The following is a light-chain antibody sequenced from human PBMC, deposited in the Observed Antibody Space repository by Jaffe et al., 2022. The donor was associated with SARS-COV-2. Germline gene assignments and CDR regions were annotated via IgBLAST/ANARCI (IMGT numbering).Light chain of an antibody. CDR2: GAS. V-gene: IGKV3-20*01. J-gene: IGKJ1*01. CDR3: QQYGTSPWT. Sequence: ETVLTQSPGTLSLSPGDRATLSCRASRSVSTTYLAWYQQRPGQAPRLVIYGASSRATGIPDRFSASGSGTDFTLTINRLEPEDFAVYYCQQYGTSPWTFGQGTKVEI. CDR1: RSVSTTY.